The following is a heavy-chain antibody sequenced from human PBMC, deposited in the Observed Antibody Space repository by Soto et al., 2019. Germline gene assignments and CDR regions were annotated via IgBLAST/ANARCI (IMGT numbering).Heavy chain of an antibody. CDR1: GGSISSYY. CDR2: IYYSGST. D-gene: IGHD1-26*01. CDR3: ARNLYSGSYPFDY. J-gene: IGHJ4*02. V-gene: IGHV4-59*01. Sequence: KPSETLSLTCTVSGGSISSYYWSWIRQPPGKGLEWIGYIYYSGSTNYNPSLKSRVTISVDTSKNQFSLKLSSVTAADTAVYYCARNLYSGSYPFDYWGQGTLVTVSS.